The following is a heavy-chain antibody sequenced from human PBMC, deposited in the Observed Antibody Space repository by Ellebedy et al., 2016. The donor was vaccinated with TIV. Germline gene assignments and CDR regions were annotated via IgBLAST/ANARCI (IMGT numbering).Heavy chain of an antibody. CDR2: IIPIFGKA. V-gene: IGHV1-69*13. CDR3: ARVGNYYGGNPSYYFDY. D-gene: IGHD4-23*01. J-gene: IGHJ4*02. CDR1: GVTFKKYA. Sequence: AASVKVSCKASGVTFKKYAISWVRQAPGQGLEWMGGIIPIFGKANYAQKFQGRVTITADESTSTAYMELSSLRSEDTAVYYCARVGNYYGGNPSYYFDYWGQGTLVTASS.